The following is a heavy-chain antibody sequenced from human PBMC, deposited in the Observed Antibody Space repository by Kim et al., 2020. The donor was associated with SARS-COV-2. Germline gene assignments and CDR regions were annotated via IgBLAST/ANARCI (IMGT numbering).Heavy chain of an antibody. J-gene: IGHJ5*02. CDR3: ARVALPAASRHNWFDP. V-gene: IGHV4-59*01. D-gene: IGHD2-2*01. CDR1: GGSISSYY. CDR2: IYYSGST. Sequence: SETLSLTCTVSGGSISSYYWSWIRQPPGKGLEWIGYIYYSGSTNYNPSLKSRVTISVDTSKNQFSLKLSSVTAADTAVYYCARVALPAASRHNWFDPWGQGTLVTVSS.